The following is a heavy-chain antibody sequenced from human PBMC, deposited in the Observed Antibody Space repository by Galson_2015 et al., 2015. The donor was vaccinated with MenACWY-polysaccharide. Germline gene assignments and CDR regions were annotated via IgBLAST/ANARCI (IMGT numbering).Heavy chain of an antibody. D-gene: IGHD3-22*01. CDR3: ATQYYYDSSGYSFDY. CDR2: IWYDGSNK. V-gene: IGHV3-33*08. J-gene: IGHJ4*02. Sequence: SLRLSCAASGFTFSSYSMNWVRQAPGKGLEWVAVIWYDGSNKYYADSVKGRFTISRDNSKNTLYLQMNSLRAEDTAVYFCATQYYYDSSGYSFDYWGQGTLVTVSS. CDR1: GFTFSSYS.